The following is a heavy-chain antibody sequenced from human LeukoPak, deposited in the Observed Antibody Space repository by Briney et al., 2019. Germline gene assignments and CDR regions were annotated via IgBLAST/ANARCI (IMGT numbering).Heavy chain of an antibody. CDR2: IYESGST. J-gene: IGHJ4*02. Sequence: ETLSLTCAAYGESLNSYYWSWIRQPPGKGLEWIGEIYESGSTEYNPSLKSRVTISMVPSKQQFSLSLTSVTAADTAVYYCARGAWATRLGSWGLGTPVIVSS. V-gene: IGHV4-34*01. D-gene: IGHD2-15*01. CDR1: GESLNSYY. CDR3: ARGAWATRLGS.